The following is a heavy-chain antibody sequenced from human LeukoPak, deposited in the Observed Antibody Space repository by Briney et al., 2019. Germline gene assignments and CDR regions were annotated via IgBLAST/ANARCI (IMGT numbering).Heavy chain of an antibody. V-gene: IGHV3-23*01. CDR3: AKDNHWGQYSSGWYPRSHFDY. CDR2: ISGSGGST. J-gene: IGHJ4*02. Sequence: SGGSLRLSCAASGFTFSSYAMSWVRQAPGKGLEGVSPISGSGGSTYYADSVKGRFTISRDNSKNTLYLQMNSLRAEDTAVYYCAKDNHWGQYSSGWYPRSHFDYWGQGTLVTVSS. CDR1: GFTFSSYA. D-gene: IGHD6-19*01.